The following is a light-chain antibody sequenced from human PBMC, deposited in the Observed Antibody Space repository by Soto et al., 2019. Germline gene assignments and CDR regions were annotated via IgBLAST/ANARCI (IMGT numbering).Light chain of an antibody. CDR3: QQYYSYPWT. CDR2: AAS. Sequence: AIRMTQSPSSLSASTGDRVTITCRASQGISSYLAWYQQKPGKAPKLLIYAASTLQSGVPSRFSGSGSGTDFTLTISCLQSEDFATDYCQQYYSYPWTFGQGTKVAIK. V-gene: IGKV1-8*01. CDR1: QGISSY. J-gene: IGKJ1*01.